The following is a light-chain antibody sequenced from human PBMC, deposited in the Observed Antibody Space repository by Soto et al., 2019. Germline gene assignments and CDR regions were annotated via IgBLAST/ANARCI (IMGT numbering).Light chain of an antibody. Sequence: QAVVTQPPSVSGAPGQRVTISCTGSSSSIGAGYGVHWYQQLPGTAPRLLIYGNSNRPSGVPDRFSGSKSGTSASLAITGLQAEDEADYYCQSYDSSLSALFGGGTKLTVL. CDR1: SSSIGAGYG. V-gene: IGLV1-40*01. CDR3: QSYDSSLSAL. CDR2: GNS. J-gene: IGLJ2*01.